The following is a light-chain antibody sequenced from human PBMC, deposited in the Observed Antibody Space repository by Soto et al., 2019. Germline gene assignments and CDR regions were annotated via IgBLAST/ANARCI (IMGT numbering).Light chain of an antibody. J-gene: IGLJ7*01. CDR2: VNSGGGH. CDR3: QTWGTGSAIVV. V-gene: IGLV4-69*01. Sequence: QSVLTQSPSASASLGASVKPTSTLSRGHSNYAIAWHQQQPEKGPRYLMKVNSGGGHIKGDGIPARFSGSSSGAERYLFISSLQSEDEADYYCQTWGTGSAIVVFGGGTQLTVL. CDR1: RGHSNYA.